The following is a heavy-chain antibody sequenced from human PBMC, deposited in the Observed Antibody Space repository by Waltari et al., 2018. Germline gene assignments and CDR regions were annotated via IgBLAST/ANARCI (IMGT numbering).Heavy chain of an antibody. CDR3: ARLPRGSVIIGAFDI. Sequence: VQLQESGPGLVKPSETLSLRFTVSGDSIRSPFWSWIRQAPGKGLEWIGHMYFSGTKDYNPSLKSRVAISIDTSKNHFSLNLRSVTAADTAIYYCARLPRGSVIIGAFDIWGQGTQVTVSS. D-gene: IGHD3-22*01. CDR1: GDSIRSPF. V-gene: IGHV4-59*11. J-gene: IGHJ3*02. CDR2: MYFSGTK.